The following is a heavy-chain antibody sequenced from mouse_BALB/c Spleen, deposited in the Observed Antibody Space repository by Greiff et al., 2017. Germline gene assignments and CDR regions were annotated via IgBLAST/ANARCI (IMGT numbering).Heavy chain of an antibody. CDR1: GFTFSSFG. Sequence: EVKVVESGGGLVQPGGSRKLSCAASGFTFSSFGMHWVRQAPEKGLEWVAYISSGSSTIYYADTVKGRFTISRDNPKNTLFLQMTSLRSEDTAMYYCARFYGNYGAYFDYWGQGTTLTVSS. D-gene: IGHD2-1*01. CDR3: ARFYGNYGAYFDY. V-gene: IGHV5-17*02. J-gene: IGHJ2*01. CDR2: ISSGSSTI.